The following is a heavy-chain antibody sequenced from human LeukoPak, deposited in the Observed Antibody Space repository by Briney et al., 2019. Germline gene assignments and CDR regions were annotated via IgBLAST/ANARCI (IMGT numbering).Heavy chain of an antibody. D-gene: IGHD3-10*01. CDR1: GGSISSYY. J-gene: IGHJ4*02. V-gene: IGHV4-59*08. CDR2: IYYSGST. CDR3: ARHTYGSGSY. Sequence: SETLSLTCTVSGGSISSYYWSWIRQPPGKGLEWIGYIYYSGSTNYNPSLKSRVTISVDTSKNRFSLKLSSVTAADTAVYYCARHTYGSGSYWGQGTLVTVSS.